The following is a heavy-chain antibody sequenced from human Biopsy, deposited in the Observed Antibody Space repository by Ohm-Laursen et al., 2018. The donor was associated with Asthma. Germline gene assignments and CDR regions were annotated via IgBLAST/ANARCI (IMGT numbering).Heavy chain of an antibody. CDR1: GGPINIGDYY. D-gene: IGHD4-17*01. CDR2: IYYSGST. J-gene: IGHJ5*02. Sequence: TLSLTCTVSGGPINIGDYYWSWIRQHPGKGLEWIGYIYYSGSTYYNPSLKSRVSILIDTSKNQFSLRLSSVTAADTAVYYCARTTYGDDGFDPWGQGTLVTVSS. CDR3: ARTTYGDDGFDP. V-gene: IGHV4-31*03.